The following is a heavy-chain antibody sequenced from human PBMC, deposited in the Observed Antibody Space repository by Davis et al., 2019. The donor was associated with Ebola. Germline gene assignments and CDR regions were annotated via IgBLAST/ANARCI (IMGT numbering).Heavy chain of an antibody. Sequence: SVKVSCKASGGTFSSYAISWVRQAPGQGLEWMGGIIPIFGTANYAQKFQGRVTITADESTSTAYMELSSLRSEDTAVYYCATDLVGAAVYYYYGMDVWGQGTTVTVSS. D-gene: IGHD1-26*01. CDR1: GGTFSSYA. CDR3: ATDLVGAAVYYYYGMDV. V-gene: IGHV1-69*13. CDR2: IIPIFGTA. J-gene: IGHJ6*02.